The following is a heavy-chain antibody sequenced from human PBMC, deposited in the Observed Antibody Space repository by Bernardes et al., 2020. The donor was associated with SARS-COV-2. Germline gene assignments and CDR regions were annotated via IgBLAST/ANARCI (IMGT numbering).Heavy chain of an antibody. V-gene: IGHV1-2*02. D-gene: IGHD6-13*01. Sequence: ASVKVSCKASGYTFTGYYMHWVRQAPGQGLEWMGWINPNSGGTNYAQKFQGRVTMTRDTSISTAYMELSMLRSDDTAVYYWASPEVAAAGTRFDPWGQGTLVTVSS. CDR3: ASPEVAAAGTRFDP. J-gene: IGHJ5*02. CDR2: INPNSGGT. CDR1: GYTFTGYY.